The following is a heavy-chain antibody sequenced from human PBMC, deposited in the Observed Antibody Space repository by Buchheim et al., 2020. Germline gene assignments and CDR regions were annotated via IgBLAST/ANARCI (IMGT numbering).Heavy chain of an antibody. J-gene: IGHJ4*02. CDR1: GFTVSSNY. CDR2: IYSGCST. Sequence: EVQLVESGGGLVQPGGSLRLSCAASGFTVSSNYMSWVRQAPGKGLEWVSVIYSGCSTYYADSVKGRFTISRDNSKNPLYLQMNSLRAEDTAVYYCARSLAVAGNLNFDYWGQGTL. V-gene: IGHV3-66*02. D-gene: IGHD6-19*01. CDR3: ARSLAVAGNLNFDY.